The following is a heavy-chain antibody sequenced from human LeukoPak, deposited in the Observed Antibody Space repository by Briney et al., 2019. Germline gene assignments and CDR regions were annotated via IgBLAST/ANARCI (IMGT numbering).Heavy chain of an antibody. J-gene: IGHJ4*02. Sequence: GGSLRLSCAASGFTISSYWMTWVRQAPGKGLEWVANIKQDGSEKYYVDSVKGRFTISRDNAKNSLYLQMNSLRAEDTAVYYCARARIDYWGQGTLVTVSS. CDR1: GFTISSYW. V-gene: IGHV3-7*04. CDR2: IKQDGSEK. CDR3: ARARIDY.